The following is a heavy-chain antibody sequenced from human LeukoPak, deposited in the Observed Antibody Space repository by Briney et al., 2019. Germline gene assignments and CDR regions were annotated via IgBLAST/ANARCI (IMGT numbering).Heavy chain of an antibody. J-gene: IGHJ6*02. Sequence: PGGSLRLSCAASGFTFSDYYMSWIRQAPGKGLEYVSAISSNGGSTYYANSVKGRFTISRDNSKNTLYLQMGSLRAEDMAVYYCAGSSGYDYPSYYYYGMDVWGQGTTITVSS. CDR3: AGSSGYDYPSYYYYGMDV. V-gene: IGHV3-64*01. D-gene: IGHD5-12*01. CDR2: ISSNGGST. CDR1: GFTFSDYY.